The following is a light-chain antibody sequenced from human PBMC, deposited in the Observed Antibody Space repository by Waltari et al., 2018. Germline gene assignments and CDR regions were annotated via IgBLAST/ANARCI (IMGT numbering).Light chain of an antibody. Sequence: DIQMTQSPSSLSVSVGDRVTITCRASEKVNNYLNWYQQKPGKAPKLLIYKASTLQSGVPSRFSGSGSGTDYTFTISSLQSEDVATYYCQHNYGTPLTFGGGTKVEIK. J-gene: IGKJ4*01. CDR2: KAS. CDR1: EKVNNY. V-gene: IGKV1-39*01. CDR3: QHNYGTPLT.